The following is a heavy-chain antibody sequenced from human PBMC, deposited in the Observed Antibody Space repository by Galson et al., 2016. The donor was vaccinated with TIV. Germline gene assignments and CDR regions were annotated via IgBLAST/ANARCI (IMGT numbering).Heavy chain of an antibody. CDR3: AQYSGKSYALDV. CDR1: GFTLSDYY. Sequence: SLRLSCAASGFTLSDYYMTWIRQAPGKGLEWLSHISYSGSAKYDADSMKGRLTMSRDIAKNSMYLGMSSLRAEDTAVYYCAQYSGKSYALDVWGQGTAVTVSS. V-gene: IGHV3-11*01. J-gene: IGHJ6*02. D-gene: IGHD5-12*01. CDR2: ISYSGSAK.